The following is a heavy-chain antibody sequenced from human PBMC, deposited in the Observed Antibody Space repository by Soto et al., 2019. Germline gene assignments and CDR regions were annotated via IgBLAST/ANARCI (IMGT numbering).Heavy chain of an antibody. Sequence: SETLSLTCTVSGGSISSFYWRWIRQPPGKGLEWVGYISYGGSTNYNPSLKSRVAISVDTSKNQLSLSLTSVTAADAAVYYCAGALQDSPTYAGWFDPWGQGTLVTVSS. CDR3: AGALQDSPTYAGWFDP. J-gene: IGHJ5*02. CDR1: GGSISSFY. CDR2: ISYGGST. D-gene: IGHD2-2*01. V-gene: IGHV4-59*01.